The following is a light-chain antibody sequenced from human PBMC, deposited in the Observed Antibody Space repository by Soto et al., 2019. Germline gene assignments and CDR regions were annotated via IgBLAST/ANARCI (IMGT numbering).Light chain of an antibody. Sequence: SVLTQPPSASGTPGQRVTISCSGSSSNIGSNYVYWYQQLPGTAPKLLIYRNNQRPSGVPDRFSGSKSGTSASLAISGLRSEDGADSYCAAWDDTLSGLYVFGTGTKVTVL. CDR2: RNN. J-gene: IGLJ1*01. CDR3: AAWDDTLSGLYV. CDR1: SSNIGSNY. V-gene: IGLV1-47*01.